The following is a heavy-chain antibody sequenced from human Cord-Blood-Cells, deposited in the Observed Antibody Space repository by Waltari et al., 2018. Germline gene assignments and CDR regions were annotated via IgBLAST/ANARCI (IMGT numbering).Heavy chain of an antibody. CDR2: IYYSGST. V-gene: IGHV4-59*01. CDR3: ARGELELRYWYFDL. D-gene: IGHD1-7*01. CDR1: GGPISSYS. Sequence: QVQLQESGPGLVKPSETLSLTCTVSGGPISSYSWSWIRQPPGKGLEWIGYIYYSGSTNYNPSLKSRVTISVDTSKNQFSLKLSSVTAADTAVYYCARGELELRYWYFDLWGRGTLVTVSS. J-gene: IGHJ2*01.